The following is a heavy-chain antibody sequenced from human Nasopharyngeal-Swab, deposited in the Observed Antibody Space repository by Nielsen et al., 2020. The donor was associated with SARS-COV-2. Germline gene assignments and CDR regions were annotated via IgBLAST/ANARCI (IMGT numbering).Heavy chain of an antibody. Sequence: SVKVSCKASGGSFSTYAFRWVRQAPGQGLEWMGGIIPSFSRGNYAQKFQDRVTITADEATSTAYMELSSLRSEDTAVYYCARDVHGGSWVFDYWGQGTLVTVSS. CDR2: IIPSFSRG. CDR1: GGSFSTYA. V-gene: IGHV1-69*13. J-gene: IGHJ4*02. D-gene: IGHD2-15*01. CDR3: ARDVHGGSWVFDY.